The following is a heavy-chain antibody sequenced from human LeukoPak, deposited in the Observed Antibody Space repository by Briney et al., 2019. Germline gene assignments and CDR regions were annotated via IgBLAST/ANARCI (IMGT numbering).Heavy chain of an antibody. CDR1: GGSFSGYY. V-gene: IGHV4-34*01. CDR2: INHSGST. J-gene: IGHJ4*02. Sequence: SETLSLTCAVYGGSFSGYYWSRIRQPPGKGLEWIGEINHSGSTNYNPSLKSRVTISVDTSKNQFSLKLSSVTAADTAVYYCARDFKGRRWLQFDFDYWGQGTLVTVSS. D-gene: IGHD5-24*01. CDR3: ARDFKGRRWLQFDFDY.